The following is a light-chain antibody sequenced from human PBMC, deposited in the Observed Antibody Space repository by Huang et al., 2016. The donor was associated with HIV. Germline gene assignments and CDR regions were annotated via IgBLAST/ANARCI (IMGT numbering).Light chain of an antibody. CDR2: DAS. V-gene: IGKV3-15*01. CDR1: ESISSS. Sequence: EIVMTQSPDTLSVSPGQRVTLSCRASESISSSLAWYQQKSGQAPRLLIYDASTRATDSPARFSGSGSGTEFTLTISSLLSEDFAVYYCQQYNDWPPITFGQGTRLDMK. CDR3: QQYNDWPPIT. J-gene: IGKJ5*01.